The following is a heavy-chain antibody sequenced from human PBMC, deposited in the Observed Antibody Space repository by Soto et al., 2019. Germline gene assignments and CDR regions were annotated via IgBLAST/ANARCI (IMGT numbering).Heavy chain of an antibody. V-gene: IGHV3-15*01. Sequence: GSLRLSCAASGFTFSDAWMSWVRQAPRQGLDWVGRIKSKSDGVTTEYAALVRGRFIISRDDSKNTSYLQMYSLKTAYTAVYYCTTDRGRISVVVSSTGYCNPWGHGTPVTLSS. J-gene: IGHJ5*02. CDR1: GFTFSDAW. CDR3: TTDRGRISVVVSSTGYCNP. CDR2: IKSKSDGVTT. D-gene: IGHD5-12*01.